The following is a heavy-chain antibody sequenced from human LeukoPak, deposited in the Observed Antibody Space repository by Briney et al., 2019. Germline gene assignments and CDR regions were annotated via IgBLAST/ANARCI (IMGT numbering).Heavy chain of an antibody. CDR3: ARIYGDYLSGYYYYMDV. V-gene: IGHV4-39*07. CDR2: IYYSGST. Sequence: SETLSLTCAVSGGSISSSSYYWGWIRQPPGKGLEWIGSIYYSGSTYYNPSLKSRVTISVDTSKNQFSLKLSSVTAADTAVYYCARIYGDYLSGYYYYMDVWGKGTTVTVSS. CDR1: GGSISSSSYY. D-gene: IGHD4-17*01. J-gene: IGHJ6*03.